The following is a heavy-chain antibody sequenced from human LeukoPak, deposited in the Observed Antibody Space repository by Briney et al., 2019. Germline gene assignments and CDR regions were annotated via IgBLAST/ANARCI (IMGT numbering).Heavy chain of an antibody. D-gene: IGHD3-3*02. CDR1: GXAFSGYA. Sequence: GGSLRLSCAASGXAFSGYAMSWVRQAPGKGLEWVSGVSDSGGSTYYADSVKGRFTISRDNSKNTLYLQMNSLRAEDTAVYYCAKLRSSIHYYYGMDVWGQGTTVTVSS. CDR2: VSDSGGST. J-gene: IGHJ6*02. CDR3: AKLRSSIHYYYGMDV. V-gene: IGHV3-23*01.